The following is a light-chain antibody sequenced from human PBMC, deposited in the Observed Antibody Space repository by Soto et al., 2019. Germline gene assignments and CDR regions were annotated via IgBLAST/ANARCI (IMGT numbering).Light chain of an antibody. J-gene: IGKJ4*01. V-gene: IGKV3-11*01. CDR3: QQRSNWPLT. CDR2: DVS. CDR1: QSVSSS. Sequence: EIVLTQSPGTLSLSPGERATLSCRASQSVSSSLAWYQQKPGQTPRLLIYDVSNRATGIPARFSGSGSGTDFTLTVSSLEPEDFAVYYCQQRSNWPLTFGGGNKVEIK.